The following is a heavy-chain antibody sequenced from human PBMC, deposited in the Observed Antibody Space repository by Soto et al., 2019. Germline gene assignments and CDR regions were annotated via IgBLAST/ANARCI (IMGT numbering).Heavy chain of an antibody. CDR3: ARSAIPRGGWFRP. Sequence: SETLSLTCNVSDDSLSTYYWSWIRQPAGKGLEWIGRIYASGSTNYNPSLKGRVSMSVDTSKKQFSLKMISVTAADTAVYYCARSAIPRGGWFRPWGQGVLVTVSS. V-gene: IGHV4-4*07. CDR1: DDSLSTYY. D-gene: IGHD2-15*01. J-gene: IGHJ5*02. CDR2: IYASGST.